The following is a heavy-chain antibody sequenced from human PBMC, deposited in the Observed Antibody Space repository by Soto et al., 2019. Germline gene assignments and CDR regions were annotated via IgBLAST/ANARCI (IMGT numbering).Heavy chain of an antibody. J-gene: IGHJ4*02. CDR3: AKVRSSGWYPWWDFGY. Sequence: QVQLVESGGGVVQPGRSLRLSCAASGFTFSSYGMHWVRQAPGKGLEWVAVISYDGSNKYYADSVKGRFTISRDNSKNTLYLQMNSLRAEDTAVYYCAKVRSSGWYPWWDFGYWGQGTLVTVSS. D-gene: IGHD6-19*01. V-gene: IGHV3-30*18. CDR1: GFTFSSYG. CDR2: ISYDGSNK.